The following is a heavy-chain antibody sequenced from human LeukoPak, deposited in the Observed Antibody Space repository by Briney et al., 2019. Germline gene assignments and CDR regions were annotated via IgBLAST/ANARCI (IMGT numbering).Heavy chain of an antibody. CDR2: ISAYNGNT. CDR3: ARVIYSGYDWGDWSDP. J-gene: IGHJ5*02. V-gene: IGHV1-18*01. CDR1: GYTSTSYG. Sequence: ASVKVSCKASGYTSTSYGISWVRQAPGQGLEWMGWISAYNGNTNYAQKLQGRVTMTTDTSTSTAYMELRSLRSDDTAVYYCARVIYSGYDWGDWSDPWGQGTLVTVSS. D-gene: IGHD5-12*01.